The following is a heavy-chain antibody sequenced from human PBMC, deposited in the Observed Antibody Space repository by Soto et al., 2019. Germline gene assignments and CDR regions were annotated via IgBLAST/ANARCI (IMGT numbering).Heavy chain of an antibody. J-gene: IGHJ5*02. Sequence: PGESLKVSCKGSGYSFTSYWIGWVLQMPGKGLEWMGIIYPGDSDTRYSPSFQGQVTISADKSISTAYLQWSSLKASDTAMYYCARTHNTYGDYAGWFDPWGQGTLVTVSS. V-gene: IGHV5-51*01. D-gene: IGHD4-17*01. CDR1: GYSFTSYW. CDR2: IYPGDSDT. CDR3: ARTHNTYGDYAGWFDP.